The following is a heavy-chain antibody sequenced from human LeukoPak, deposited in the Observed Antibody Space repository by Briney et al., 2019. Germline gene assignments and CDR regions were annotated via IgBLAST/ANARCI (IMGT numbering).Heavy chain of an antibody. J-gene: IGHJ6*02. V-gene: IGHV3-30*18. CDR2: ISYDGSNK. CDR3: AKDLYPYIAVAGTGGGYYYYSMDV. CDR1: GFTFSSYG. D-gene: IGHD6-19*01. Sequence: GRSLRLSCAASGFTFSSYGMHWVRQAPGKGLEWVAVISYDGSNKYYADSVKGRLTISRDNSKNTLYLQMNSLRAEDTAVYYCAKDLYPYIAVAGTGGGYYYYSMDVWGQGTTVTVSS.